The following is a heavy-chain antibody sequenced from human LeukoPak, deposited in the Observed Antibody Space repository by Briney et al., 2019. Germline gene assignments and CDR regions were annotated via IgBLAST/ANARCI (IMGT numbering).Heavy chain of an antibody. CDR3: AAPPGAR. J-gene: IGHJ4*02. CDR2: IFGDDRT. CDR1: GFSVSNDF. V-gene: IGHV3-66*01. Sequence: GGSLRLSCAASGFSVSNDFMFWVRQAPGKGLDWVSFIFGDDRTFYADSVKGRFTISRDNSKNTLNLQMSSLRRDDSAVYYCAAPPGARWGQGVLVTVSS.